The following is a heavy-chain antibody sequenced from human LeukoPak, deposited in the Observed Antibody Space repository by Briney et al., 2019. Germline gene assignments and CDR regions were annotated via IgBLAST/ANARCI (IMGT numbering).Heavy chain of an antibody. CDR1: GGSISSSNYY. D-gene: IGHD2-15*01. J-gene: IGHJ5*02. V-gene: IGHV4-39*01. CDR3: ARLDGYCSGGSSYSVSFVEP. Sequence: PSETLPLTFTVSGGSISSSNYYCGWIRQPPGKGLEWIGSIYYSGSTYYNPSLKSRVTISVDTSKNQFSLKLSSVTAADTAVYYCARLDGYCSGGSSYSVSFVEPWGQGTLVTVSS. CDR2: IYYSGST.